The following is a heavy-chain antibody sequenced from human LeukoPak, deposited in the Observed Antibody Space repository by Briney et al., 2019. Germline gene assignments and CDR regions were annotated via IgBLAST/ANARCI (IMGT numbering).Heavy chain of an antibody. V-gene: IGHV1-18*01. CDR1: GYIFSNYG. CDR2: ISAYNGNT. J-gene: IGHJ4*02. CDR3: ARDYSCDILTGYTDYFDY. D-gene: IGHD3-9*01. Sequence: ASVKVSCKASGYIFSNYGISWVRQAPGQGPEWMGWISAYNGNTISAQKFQDRLTLATDTPTTTAHMELRTLRPDDTAVYYCARDYSCDILTGYTDYFDYWGQGSLVIVSS.